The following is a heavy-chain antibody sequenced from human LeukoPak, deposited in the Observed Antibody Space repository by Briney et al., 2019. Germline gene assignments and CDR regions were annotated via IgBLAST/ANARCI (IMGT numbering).Heavy chain of an antibody. CDR2: IYYSGST. CDR3: AREFWSGSYSDK. V-gene: IGHV4-30-4*01. J-gene: IGHJ4*02. CDR1: GDSISSGNYY. Sequence: SETLSLTCTVSGDSISSGNYYWTWMRQPRGKGLEWIGYIYYSGSTFYNPSLKSRVTISVDTSKNEFSLKLSSVTAADTAVYYCAREFWSGSYSDKWGQGTLVTVSS. D-gene: IGHD3-3*01.